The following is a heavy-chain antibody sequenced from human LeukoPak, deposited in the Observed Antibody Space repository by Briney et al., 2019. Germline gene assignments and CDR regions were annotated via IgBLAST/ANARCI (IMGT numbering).Heavy chain of an antibody. D-gene: IGHD4-17*01. Sequence: SETLSLTCTVSGGSVSSGSYYWSWIRQPPGKGLEWIGYIYYSGSTNYNPSLKSRVTISVDTSKNQFSLKLSSVTAADTAMYYCARGFGDYVRYFDFWGQGTLVTVSS. J-gene: IGHJ4*02. V-gene: IGHV4-61*01. CDR2: IYYSGST. CDR3: ARGFGDYVRYFDF. CDR1: GGSVSSGSYY.